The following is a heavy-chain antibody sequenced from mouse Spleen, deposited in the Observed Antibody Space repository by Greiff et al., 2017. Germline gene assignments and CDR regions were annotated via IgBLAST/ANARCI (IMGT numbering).Heavy chain of an antibody. J-gene: IGHJ3*01. V-gene: IGHV5-9-1*01. D-gene: IGHD3-2*01. CDR2: ISSGGSYT. CDR1: GFTFSSYA. CDR3: ARDSSGPAWFAY. Sequence: EVMLVESGGGLVKPGGSLKLSCAASGFTFSSYAMSWVRQTPEKRLEWVATISSGGSYTYYPDSVKGRFTISRDNAKNTLYLQMSSLRSEDTAMYYCARDSSGPAWFAYWGQGTLVTVSA.